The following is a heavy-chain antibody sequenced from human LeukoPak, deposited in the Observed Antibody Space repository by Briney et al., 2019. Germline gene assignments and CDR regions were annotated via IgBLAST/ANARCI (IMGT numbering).Heavy chain of an antibody. CDR3: AKNGDRGAYCSGGTCYPYYYYYMDV. V-gene: IGHV3-23*01. J-gene: IGHJ6*03. D-gene: IGHD2-15*01. CDR1: GFTFSSYG. CDR2: ISGSGGST. Sequence: GGSLRLSCAASGFTFSSYGMSWVRQAPGKGLEWVSAISGSGGSTYYADSVKGRFTISRDNSRNTLYLQMNSLRAEDTAIYYCAKNGDRGAYCSGGTCYPYYYYYMDVWGKGTTVTISS.